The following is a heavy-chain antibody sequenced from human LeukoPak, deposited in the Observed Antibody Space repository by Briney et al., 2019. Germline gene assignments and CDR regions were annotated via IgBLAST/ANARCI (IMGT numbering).Heavy chain of an antibody. V-gene: IGHV3-48*03. CDR3: ARNSGSYSYFDY. Sequence: GGSLRLSCAASGFTFSSYEMNWVRQAPGKGLEWVSYISSSGSTIYYADSVKGRFTISRDNAKNSLYLQMNSLRAEDTAVYYCARNSGSYSYFDYWGQGTLVTVSS. D-gene: IGHD1-26*01. J-gene: IGHJ4*02. CDR1: GFTFSSYE. CDR2: ISSSGSTI.